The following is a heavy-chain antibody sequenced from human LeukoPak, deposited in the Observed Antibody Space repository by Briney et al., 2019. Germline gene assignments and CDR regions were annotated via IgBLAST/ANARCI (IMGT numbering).Heavy chain of an antibody. CDR3: AGQWLVHGSDV. CDR2: IYSGGST. Sequence: PGGSLRLSGAASGFTVSSNYMSWVRQAPGKGLEWVSVIYSGGSTYYADSVKGRFTISRDNSKNTLYLQMNSLGAEDTAVYYCAGQWLVHGSDVWGKGTTVTVSS. V-gene: IGHV3-53*01. D-gene: IGHD6-19*01. CDR1: GFTVSSNY. J-gene: IGHJ6*04.